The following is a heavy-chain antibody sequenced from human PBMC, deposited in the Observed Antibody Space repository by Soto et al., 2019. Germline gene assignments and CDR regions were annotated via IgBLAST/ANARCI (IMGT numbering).Heavy chain of an antibody. V-gene: IGHV3-48*02. CDR2: ISNSGTI. CDR1: GFTFSNYH. J-gene: IGHJ4*02. CDR3: ARDGEGGGWRHVY. Sequence: EVRLVESRGGLVQPGGSLRLSCAASGFTFSNYHMNWVRQAPGKGLEWISYISNSGTIYYADSVKGRFSISRDDAKNSLYLQMNSLRDEDTAVYYCARDGEGGGWRHVYWGQGTLVTVSS. D-gene: IGHD3-10*01.